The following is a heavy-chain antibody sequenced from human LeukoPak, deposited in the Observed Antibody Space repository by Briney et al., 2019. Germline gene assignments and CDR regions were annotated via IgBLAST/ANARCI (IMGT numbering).Heavy chain of an antibody. V-gene: IGHV3-21*01. Sequence: PGGSLRLSCAASGFTFGSFSMTWVRQAPGKGLEWVSTISSSGSGTYIYYEDSAKGRFTISRDNAKNSLYLQMNSLRAEDTAVYYCARDPGRSGGSCYSDYWGQGTLVTVSS. CDR1: GFTFGSFS. CDR2: ISSSGSGTYI. D-gene: IGHD2-15*01. J-gene: IGHJ4*02. CDR3: ARDPGRSGGSCYSDY.